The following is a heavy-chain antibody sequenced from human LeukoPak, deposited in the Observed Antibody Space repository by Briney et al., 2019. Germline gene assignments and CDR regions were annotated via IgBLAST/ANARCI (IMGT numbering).Heavy chain of an antibody. D-gene: IGHD1-26*01. J-gene: IGHJ3*02. Sequence: GESLKISCKGSGYTFTSYWIGWVRQMPGKGLEWMGIIYPGDSDTRYSPSLEGQVTISADKSISTAYLQWSSLKASDTAMYYCARRSGTYHEGYVFDIWGQGTMVTVSS. CDR2: IYPGDSDT. CDR1: GYTFTSYW. CDR3: ARRSGTYHEGYVFDI. V-gene: IGHV5-51*01.